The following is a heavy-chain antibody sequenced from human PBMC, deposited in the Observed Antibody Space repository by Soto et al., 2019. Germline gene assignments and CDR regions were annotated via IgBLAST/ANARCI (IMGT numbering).Heavy chain of an antibody. CDR3: ARLKMDGHNYWSLYY. CDR1: GYSFTSYW. V-gene: IGHV5-51*01. CDR2: IYPGDSDT. Sequence: GESLKISCKGSGYSFTSYWIGWVRQMPGKGLEWMGIIYPGDSDTRYSPSFQGQVTVSADKSISTAYLQWSSLKASDTAMYYCARLKMDGHNYWSLYYWGQGTLVTVSS. D-gene: IGHD5-12*01. J-gene: IGHJ4*02.